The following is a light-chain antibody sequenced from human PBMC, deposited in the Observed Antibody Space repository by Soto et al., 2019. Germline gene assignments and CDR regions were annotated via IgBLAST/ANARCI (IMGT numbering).Light chain of an antibody. CDR2: DAS. J-gene: IGKJ1*01. CDR3: QQYNNWPQT. CDR1: QSVSSN. V-gene: IGKV3-15*01. Sequence: EIVMTQSPGTLSVSPVERATLSCMASQSVSSNLAWYQQKPGQAPRLLISDASTRATGIPARFSGSGSGTEFTLTVSSLQSEDFAEYHCQQYNNWPQTFGQGTKVDIK.